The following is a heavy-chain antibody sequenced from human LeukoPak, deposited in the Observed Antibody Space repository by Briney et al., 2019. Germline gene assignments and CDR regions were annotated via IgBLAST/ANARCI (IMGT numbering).Heavy chain of an antibody. Sequence: PGGSLRLSCAASGFTFSSYGMHWVRQAPGKGLEWVAFIRYDGSNKYYADSVKGRFTISRDNYKNTLYLQMNSLRAEDTAVYYCAKDPPRSRDSSGYYAHFDYWGQGTLVTVSS. D-gene: IGHD3-22*01. CDR2: IRYDGSNK. J-gene: IGHJ4*02. CDR1: GFTFSSYG. V-gene: IGHV3-30*02. CDR3: AKDPPRSRDSSGYYAHFDY.